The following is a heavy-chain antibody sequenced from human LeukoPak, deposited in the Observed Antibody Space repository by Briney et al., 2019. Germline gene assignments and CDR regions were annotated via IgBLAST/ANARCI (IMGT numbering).Heavy chain of an antibody. V-gene: IGHV4-4*07. CDR1: SGSVRSYF. CDR3: ARVGGASSTLTTFDV. D-gene: IGHD4-11*01. J-gene: IGHJ3*01. Sequence: PSETLSLTCTVSSGSVRSYFWTWIRQPAGRGLEWIGLIYTSGRTNYNPSLKSQVTISADDSKNQFSLKLNSVTAADTAVYYCARVGGASSTLTTFDVWGQGTVVTVSS. CDR2: IYTSGRT.